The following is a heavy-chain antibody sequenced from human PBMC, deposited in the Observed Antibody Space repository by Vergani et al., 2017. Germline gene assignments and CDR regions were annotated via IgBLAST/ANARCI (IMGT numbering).Heavy chain of an antibody. CDR3: AIAPDYYGSWSPVPHYYGMDV. D-gene: IGHD3-10*01. J-gene: IGHJ6*02. CDR1: GYTFTDHY. Sequence: EVQLVQSGAEVKKPGATMKISCKVSGYTFTDHYMHWVKQAPGKGLEWMGLVDPEDGETIYAEKFKGRVTIAADTSTDTAHLELSSLRSEDTAVYYCAIAPDYYGSWSPVPHYYGMDVWGQXP. V-gene: IGHV1-69-2*01. CDR2: VDPEDGET.